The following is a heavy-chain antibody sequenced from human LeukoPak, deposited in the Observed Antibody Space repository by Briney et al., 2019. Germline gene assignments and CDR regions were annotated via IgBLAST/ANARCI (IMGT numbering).Heavy chain of an antibody. J-gene: IGHJ5*02. D-gene: IGHD4-23*01. CDR3: ATFSYAGNAGGSVGP. CDR2: IS. V-gene: IGHV3-30*04. Sequence: GGSLRLSCAASGFTFSTFAMHWVRQAPGKGLEWVALISDSVKGRFTFSRDNSKNTLYLQMNSLRAEDTAVYYCATFSYAGNAGGSVGPWGQGTLVTVSS. CDR1: GFTFSTFA.